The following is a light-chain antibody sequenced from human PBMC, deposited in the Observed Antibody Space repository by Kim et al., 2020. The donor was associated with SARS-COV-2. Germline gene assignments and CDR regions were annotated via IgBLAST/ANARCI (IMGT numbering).Light chain of an antibody. CDR3: QQKT. V-gene: IGKV1-9*01. J-gene: IGKJ1*01. CDR2: AAS. CDR1: QGISSY. Sequence: DIPLTQSPSFLSASVGDRVTITCRASQGISSYLAWYQQKPGKAPKLLIYAASTLQSWVPSRFSGSGSGTEFTLTISSLQPEDFATYYCQQKTLGQGTKVDIK.